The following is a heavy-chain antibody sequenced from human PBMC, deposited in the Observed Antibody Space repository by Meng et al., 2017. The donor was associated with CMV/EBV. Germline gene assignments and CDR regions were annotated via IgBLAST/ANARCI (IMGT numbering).Heavy chain of an antibody. D-gene: IGHD2-2*01. V-gene: IGHV3-30*03. CDR1: GLSFPTPA. CDR2: ISSNGINK. J-gene: IGHJ4*02. Sequence: STGLSFPTPALPSVRQSPGQWLQSVAGISSNGINKSYVDSVMVRFPVSRDNSRYTLFLQMDSLGVADTSLYSCATGYGLLTTYAIDYWGQGTLVTVSS. CDR3: ATGYGLLTTYAIDY.